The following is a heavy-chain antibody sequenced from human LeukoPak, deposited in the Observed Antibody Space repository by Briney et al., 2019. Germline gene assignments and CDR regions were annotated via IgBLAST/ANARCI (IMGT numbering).Heavy chain of an antibody. J-gene: IGHJ2*01. CDR3: AIDGASNYGDYCYFQL. CDR1: VDSIRKYY. D-gene: IGHD4-17*01. V-gene: IGHV4-4*07. CDR2: MRSDGYT. Sequence: SEALPLTRIVSVDSIRKYYWTGMRQPAGRGVEAMGRMRSDGYTYYNLSLKSRVTLSLDTSKNQYTLNLTSVTAANKAVYYCAIDGASNYGDYCYFQLWGRGTLVTVSS.